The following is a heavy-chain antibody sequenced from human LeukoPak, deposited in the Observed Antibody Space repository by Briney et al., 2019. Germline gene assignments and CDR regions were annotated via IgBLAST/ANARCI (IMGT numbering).Heavy chain of an antibody. D-gene: IGHD6-13*01. J-gene: IGHJ6*02. CDR1: GYSFTSYW. V-gene: IGHV5-51*01. Sequence: GESLKISCKGSGYSFTSYWIGWVRQMPGKGLKWMGIIYPGDSDTRYSPSFQGQVTISADKSISTAYLQWSSLKASDTAMYYCARLSLGRQQGDYGMDVWGQGTTVTVSS. CDR3: ARLSLGRQQGDYGMDV. CDR2: IYPGDSDT.